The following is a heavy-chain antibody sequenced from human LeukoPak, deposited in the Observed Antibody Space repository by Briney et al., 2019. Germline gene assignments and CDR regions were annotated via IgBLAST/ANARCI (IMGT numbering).Heavy chain of an antibody. Sequence: GGSLRLSCAASGFTFSSYSMNWVRQAPGKGLEWVSSISSSSSCIYYADSVKGRFTISRDNAKNSLYLQMNSLRAEDTAVYYCASTMAASGDYWGQGTLVTVSS. CDR2: ISSSSSCI. V-gene: IGHV3-21*01. CDR1: GFTFSSYS. D-gene: IGHD5-24*01. J-gene: IGHJ4*02. CDR3: ASTMAASGDY.